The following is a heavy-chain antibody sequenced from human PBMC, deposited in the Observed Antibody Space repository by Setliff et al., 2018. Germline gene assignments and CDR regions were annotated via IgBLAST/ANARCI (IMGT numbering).Heavy chain of an antibody. Sequence: ASVKVSCKASGYTFTSHYMHWVRQAPGLGLEWMGTINPSSGSSTYAQKFQGRVTMTRDTSTSTVYMELSSLRSEDTAVYYCARSGNYSPNDYWGQGTLVTVSS. D-gene: IGHD1-26*01. CDR2: INPSSGSS. CDR1: GYTFTSHY. J-gene: IGHJ4*02. V-gene: IGHV1-46*01. CDR3: ARSGNYSPNDY.